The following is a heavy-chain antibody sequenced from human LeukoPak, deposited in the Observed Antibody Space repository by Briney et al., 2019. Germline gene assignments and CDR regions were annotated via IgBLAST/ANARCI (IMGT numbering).Heavy chain of an antibody. Sequence: GGSLRLSCATSGFTFRNYGMAWVRQAPGKGLEWVSSIHTTGGKTYYAESVKGRFTISRDNSKNTLYLQMNSLRAEDTAVYYCAKISPTILYDSRGWFDPWGQGTLVTVSS. CDR2: IHTTGGKT. CDR3: AKISPTILYDSRGWFDP. J-gene: IGHJ5*02. V-gene: IGHV3-23*01. D-gene: IGHD3-3*01. CDR1: GFTFRNYG.